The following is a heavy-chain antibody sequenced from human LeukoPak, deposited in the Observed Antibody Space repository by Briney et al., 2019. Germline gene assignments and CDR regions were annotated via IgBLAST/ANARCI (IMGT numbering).Heavy chain of an antibody. Sequence: ASVKVPCKASGYTFTSYDINWVRQATGQGLEWMGWVNPNSGNTGYAQKFQGRVTITRNTSISTAYMELSSLRSEDTAVYYCARGHSSSWYGVFDYWGQGTLVTVSS. CDR3: ARGHSSSWYGVFDY. CDR1: GYTFTSYD. CDR2: VNPNSGNT. J-gene: IGHJ4*02. V-gene: IGHV1-8*03. D-gene: IGHD6-13*01.